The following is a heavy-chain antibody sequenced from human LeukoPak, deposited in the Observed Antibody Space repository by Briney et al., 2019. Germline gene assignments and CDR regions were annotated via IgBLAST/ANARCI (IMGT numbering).Heavy chain of an antibody. J-gene: IGHJ5*02. CDR2: INHSGST. CDR1: GGSISSGGYY. D-gene: IGHD2-2*01. CDR3: ARVVKGVVVVPAARGPKNNWFDP. Sequence: SQTLSLTCTVSGGSISSGGYYWSWIRQPPGKGLEWIGEINHSGSTNYNPSLKSRVTISVDTSKNQFSLKLSSVTAADTAVYYCARVVKGVVVVPAARGPKNNWFDPWGQGTLVTVSS. V-gene: IGHV4-30-2*01.